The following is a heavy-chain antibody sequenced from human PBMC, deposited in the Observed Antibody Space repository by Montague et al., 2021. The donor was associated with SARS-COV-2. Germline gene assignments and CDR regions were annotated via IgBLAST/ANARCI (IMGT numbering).Heavy chain of an antibody. D-gene: IGHD2-15*01. CDR1: GGSISSGGYY. CDR2: IYYSGST. Sequence: TLSLTCTVSGGSISSGGYYWSWIRQHPGKGLEWIGYIYYSGSTYYNPSLESRVTISVDTSKNQFSLKLSSVTAADTAVYYCARERRYCSGGSCYSGWFDPWGQGTLVTVSS. J-gene: IGHJ5*02. V-gene: IGHV4-31*03. CDR3: ARERRYCSGGSCYSGWFDP.